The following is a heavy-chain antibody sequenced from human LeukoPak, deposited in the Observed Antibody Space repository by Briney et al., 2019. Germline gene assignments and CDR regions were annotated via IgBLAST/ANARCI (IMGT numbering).Heavy chain of an antibody. V-gene: IGHV3-21*01. CDR3: ASADYYGSGSHYTFRGLDY. Sequence: PGGSLRLSCAASGFAFSSYSMHWVRQAPGKGLEWVSSMTSVTYIYYAASVEGRFTISRDSAKNSLYLQTNNLRVEDTAVYYCASADYYGSGSHYTFRGLDYWGQGTLVTVSS. CDR2: MTSVTYI. CDR1: GFAFSSYS. D-gene: IGHD3-10*01. J-gene: IGHJ4*02.